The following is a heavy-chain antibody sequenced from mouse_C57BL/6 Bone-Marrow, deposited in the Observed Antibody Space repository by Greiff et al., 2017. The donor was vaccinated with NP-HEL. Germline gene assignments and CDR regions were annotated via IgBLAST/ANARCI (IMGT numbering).Heavy chain of an antibody. D-gene: IGHD2-1*01. J-gene: IGHJ4*01. CDR3: AIYYGNYVRAMDY. Sequence: VQLQESGPGLVQPSQSLSITCTVSGFSLTSYGVHWVRQSPGKGLEWLGVIWSGGSTDYNAAFISRLSISQDNSKSQVFFKMNSLQADDTAIYYCAIYYGNYVRAMDYWGQGTSVTVSS. CDR1: GFSLTSYG. CDR2: IWSGGST. V-gene: IGHV2-2*01.